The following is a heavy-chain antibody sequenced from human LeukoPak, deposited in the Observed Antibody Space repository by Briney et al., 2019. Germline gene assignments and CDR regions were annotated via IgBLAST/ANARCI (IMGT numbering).Heavy chain of an antibody. CDR3: ARAGYYDSSGYYSFDY. D-gene: IGHD3-22*01. J-gene: IGHJ4*02. CDR1: GGSISSSNW. V-gene: IGHV4-4*02. Sequence: PSGTLSLTCAVAGGSISSSNWWSWVRQPPGKGLEWSGEIYHSGSTNYNPPLKSRVTISVDKSKNQFSLKLTSVTAADTAVYYCARAGYYDSSGYYSFDYWGQGTLVTVSS. CDR2: IYHSGST.